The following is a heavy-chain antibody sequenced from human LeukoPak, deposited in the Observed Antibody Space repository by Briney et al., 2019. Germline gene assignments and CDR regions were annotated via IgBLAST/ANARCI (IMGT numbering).Heavy chain of an antibody. V-gene: IGHV3-7*01. CDR2: IKQDGSDK. D-gene: IGHD3-9*01. J-gene: IGHJ4*02. Sequence: GALRLSCAASGFIFGRYWLSWVRQAPGRGLEWVANIKQDGSDKYYVDSVKGRFTISRDNAKNLLFLQMDSLRAEDTAVYYCATHDVLTGYPYFDYWGQGTLVTVSS. CDR1: GFIFGRYW. CDR3: ATHDVLTGYPYFDY.